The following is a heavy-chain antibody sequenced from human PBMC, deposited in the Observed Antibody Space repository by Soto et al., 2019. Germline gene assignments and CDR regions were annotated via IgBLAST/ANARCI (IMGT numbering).Heavy chain of an antibody. CDR3: VRGTSVVTPSLDY. CDR1: GGSFSDFY. Sequence: SSETLSLTCAVYGGSFSDFYWTWIRQPPGKGLEWIGQINHRGSTNYNPSLKSRVTISGDTSKNQFSLKLSSVTAADTAVYYCVRGTSVVTPSLDYWGQGTLVTVSS. D-gene: IGHD2-21*02. J-gene: IGHJ4*02. V-gene: IGHV4-34*01. CDR2: INHRGST.